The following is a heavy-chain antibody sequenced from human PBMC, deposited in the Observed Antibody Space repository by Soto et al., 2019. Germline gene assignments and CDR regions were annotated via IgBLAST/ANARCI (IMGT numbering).Heavy chain of an antibody. Sequence: QVQLVESGGGVVQPERSLRLSCAASGFTFSNYAMHWVRQARGTGLEWVAVISNDGSNPYYADSVKGRFTISRDNSKNTLYLQMNSLRPEDTAVYYCGRTGYDSSGYFVEYYFDYWGQGTLVTVSS. J-gene: IGHJ4*02. CDR2: ISNDGSNP. CDR1: GFTFSNYA. CDR3: GRTGYDSSGYFVEYYFDY. D-gene: IGHD3-22*01. V-gene: IGHV3-30-3*01.